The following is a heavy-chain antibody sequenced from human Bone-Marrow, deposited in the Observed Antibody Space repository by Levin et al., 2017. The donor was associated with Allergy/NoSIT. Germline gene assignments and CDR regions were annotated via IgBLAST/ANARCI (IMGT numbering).Heavy chain of an antibody. J-gene: IGHJ4*02. CDR2: IKQDGSEK. Sequence: GESLKISCAASGFTFSSYWMSWVRQAPGKGLEWVANIKQDGSEKYYVDSVKGRFTISRDNAKNSLYLQMNSLRAEDTAVYYCPRVVSVAGTKECFDYWGQGTLVTVSS. V-gene: IGHV3-7*01. D-gene: IGHD6-19*01. CDR1: GFTFSSYW. CDR3: PRVVSVAGTKECFDY.